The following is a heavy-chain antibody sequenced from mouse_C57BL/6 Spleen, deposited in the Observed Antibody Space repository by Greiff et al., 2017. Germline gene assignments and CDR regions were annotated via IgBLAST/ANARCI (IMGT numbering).Heavy chain of an antibody. Sequence: VQLQQSGAELVRPGASVKLSCTASGFNITDYYMHWVKQRPEQGLEWIGRIDPEDGGTEYAPKFQGKATMTVDTSSNTAYLKLSSLTSEDTAVYYCTIFAYWGQGTLVTVSA. J-gene: IGHJ3*01. CDR1: GFNITDYY. CDR3: TIFAY. CDR2: IDPEDGGT. V-gene: IGHV14-1*01.